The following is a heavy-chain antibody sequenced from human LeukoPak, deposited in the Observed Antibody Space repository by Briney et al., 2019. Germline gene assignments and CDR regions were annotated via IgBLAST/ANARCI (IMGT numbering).Heavy chain of an antibody. Sequence: LETLSLTCAVYGGSFSGYYWSWIRQPPGKGLEWIGEINHSGSTNYNPSLKSRVTISVDTSKNQFSLKLSSVTAADTAVYYCARTRGYYFDYWGQGTLVTVSS. CDR1: GGSFSGYY. J-gene: IGHJ4*02. D-gene: IGHD2-2*01. CDR3: ARTRGYYFDY. CDR2: INHSGST. V-gene: IGHV4-34*01.